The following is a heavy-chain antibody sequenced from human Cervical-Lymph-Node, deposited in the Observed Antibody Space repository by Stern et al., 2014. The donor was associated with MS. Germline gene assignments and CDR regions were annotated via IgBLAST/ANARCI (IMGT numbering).Heavy chain of an antibody. Sequence: QLQLQESGPGLVKPSETLPLTCAVSGDSISSYTHYWAWIRQPPGKGLEWIGSVYYSGGTYYNPSLKSPVTISVDTSNNHFSLGLNSVTAADTAVYYCAKHACTGAACPFDLWGQGTLVTVSS. V-gene: IGHV4-39*01. J-gene: IGHJ4*02. CDR3: AKHACTGAACPFDL. D-gene: IGHD2-8*02. CDR2: VYYSGGT. CDR1: GDSISSYTHY.